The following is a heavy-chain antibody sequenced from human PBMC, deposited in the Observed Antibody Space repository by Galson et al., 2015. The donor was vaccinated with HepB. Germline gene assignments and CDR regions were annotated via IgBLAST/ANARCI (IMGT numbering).Heavy chain of an antibody. CDR1: GYTFTGYY. D-gene: IGHD3-9*01. J-gene: IGHJ4*02. V-gene: IGHV1-2*02. Sequence: SVKVSCKASGYTFTGYYMHWVRQAPGQGLEWMGWINPNSGGTNYAQKFQGRVTMTRDTSISTAYMELSRLRSDDTAVYYCARGRDLLRYFDWLDYWGQGTLVTVSS. CDR2: INPNSGGT. CDR3: ARGRDLLRYFDWLDY.